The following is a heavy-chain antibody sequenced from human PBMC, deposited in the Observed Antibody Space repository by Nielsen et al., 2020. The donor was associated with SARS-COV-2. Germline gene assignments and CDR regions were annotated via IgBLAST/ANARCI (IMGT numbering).Heavy chain of an antibody. CDR1: GFPFSSFA. CDR2: ISFDGSDE. V-gene: IGHV3-30-3*01. CDR3: AREDSWELLRTYDALDI. Sequence: GESRKISCAASGFPFSSFAMHWVRKDPGKGLEWVAVISFDGSDEYSADTVKGRFTISRDNAKNTLYLQMTSLRTEDTAVYYCAREDSWELLRTYDALDIWGQGTMVSVSS. D-gene: IGHD1-26*01. J-gene: IGHJ3*02.